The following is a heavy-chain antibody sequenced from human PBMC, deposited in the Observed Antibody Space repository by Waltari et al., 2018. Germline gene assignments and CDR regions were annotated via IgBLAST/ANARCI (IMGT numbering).Heavy chain of an antibody. D-gene: IGHD4-17*01. J-gene: IGHJ4*02. CDR2: INTDGSTR. CDR1: GFTFSPYW. V-gene: IGHV3-74*01. Sequence: EVQLAESGGGLVQPGESLRLSCAASGFTFSPYWMHWVRQGPGKGLVGVSRINTDGSTRNYADSVKGGFTISRDNAKKTLYLQMNSLRAEDTAVYYCTREDYGGKDYWGQGTLVTVSS. CDR3: TREDYGGKDY.